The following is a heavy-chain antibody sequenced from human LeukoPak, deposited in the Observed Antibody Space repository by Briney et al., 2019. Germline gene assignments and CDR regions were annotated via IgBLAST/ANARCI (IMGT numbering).Heavy chain of an antibody. D-gene: IGHD1-26*01. CDR1: GDTFTTYD. CDR3: ARSTMGARRKYDY. V-gene: IGHV1-8*01. J-gene: IGHJ4*02. CDR2: LNPNSGNT. Sequence: ASVKVSCKASGDTFTTYDVNWVRQATGQGLEWMGWLNPNSGNTGYVQKFQGRVTMTMNTSTSTAYMELTSLTSEDTAVYYCARSTMGARRKYDYWGQGTLVTVSS.